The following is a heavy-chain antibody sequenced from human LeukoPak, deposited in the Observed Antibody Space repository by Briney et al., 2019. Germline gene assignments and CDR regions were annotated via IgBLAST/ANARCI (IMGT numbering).Heavy chain of an antibody. D-gene: IGHD3-10*01. J-gene: IGHJ5*02. Sequence: PSETLSLTCTVSGGSISSGDYYWSWIRQPPGKGLEWIGYIYYSGSTYYNPTLKSRVTISVDTSKNQFSLKLSSVTAADTAVYYCARETSVLLWFGELFANWFDPWGQGTLVTVSS. CDR2: IYYSGST. V-gene: IGHV4-30-4*01. CDR1: GGSISSGDYY. CDR3: ARETSVLLWFGELFANWFDP.